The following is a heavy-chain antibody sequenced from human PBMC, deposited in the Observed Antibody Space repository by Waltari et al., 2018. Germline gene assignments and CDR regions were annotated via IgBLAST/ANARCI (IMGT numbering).Heavy chain of an antibody. CDR2: ISGSGGST. CDR3: AKRGCTGGVCYDYYYYGMDV. Sequence: EVQLLESGGGLVQPGGSLRLSCAASGFTFSSYAMSWVRQAPGKGLEWVSAISGSGGSTYYADSVKGRFTISRDNSKNMLYLQMNSLRAEDTAVYYCAKRGCTGGVCYDYYYYGMDVWGQGTTVTVSS. V-gene: IGHV3-23*01. J-gene: IGHJ6*02. D-gene: IGHD2-8*02. CDR1: GFTFSSYA.